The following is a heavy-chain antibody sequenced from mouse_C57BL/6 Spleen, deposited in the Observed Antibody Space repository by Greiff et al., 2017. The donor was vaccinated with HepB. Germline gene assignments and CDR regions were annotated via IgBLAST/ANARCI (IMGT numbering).Heavy chain of an antibody. V-gene: IGHV1-50*01. CDR1: GYTFTSYW. Sequence: VQLQQPGAELVKPGASVKLSFKASGYTFTSYWMQWVKQRPGQGLEWIGEIDPSDSYTNYNQKFKGKATLTVDTSSSTAYMQLSSLTSEDSAVYYCARQTTVDYFDYWGQGTTLTVSS. CDR3: ARQTTVDYFDY. J-gene: IGHJ2*01. CDR2: IDPSDSYT. D-gene: IGHD1-1*01.